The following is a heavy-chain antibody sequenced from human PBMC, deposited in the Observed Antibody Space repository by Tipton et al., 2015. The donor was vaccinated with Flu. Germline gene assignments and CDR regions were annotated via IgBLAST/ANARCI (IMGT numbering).Heavy chain of an antibody. J-gene: IGHJ6*02. D-gene: IGHD1-26*01. V-gene: IGHV1-8*03. CDR1: GYTFNNYD. CDR2: VNPDDGFT. Sequence: QLVQSGAEVKKPVASVKVSCKASGYTFNNYDINWVRQAPGQGLEWMGWVNPDDGFTGYAEKFRGRVTITRDTSINTAYMELSGLRFEDTAVYYCARKKFYSESFYYSMDVWGQGTTVTVS. CDR3: ARKKFYSESFYYSMDV.